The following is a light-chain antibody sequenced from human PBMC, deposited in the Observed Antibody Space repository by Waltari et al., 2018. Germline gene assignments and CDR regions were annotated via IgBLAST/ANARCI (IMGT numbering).Light chain of an antibody. CDR2: EVT. Sequence: QSALRQPASVSGSPAQSISISCTGTSRHVGGNNYFLWYQQPQGKAPKLLIYEVTNRPSGVSNRFSGSKSGNAASLTISGLQAEDEGDYYCSSFSTSSTLLLFGGGTKLTVL. J-gene: IGLJ2*01. CDR3: SSFSTSSTLLL. CDR1: SRHVGGNNY. V-gene: IGLV2-14*01.